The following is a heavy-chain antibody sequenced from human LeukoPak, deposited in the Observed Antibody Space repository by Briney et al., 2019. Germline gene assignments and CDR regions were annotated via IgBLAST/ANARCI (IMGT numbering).Heavy chain of an antibody. Sequence: HAGGSLRLSCAASGFAFSSYAMSWVRQAPGKGLEWVSAISGSGGDTWYADSVRGRFTISRDNSKNTLYMQVNSLRAEDTAVYYCAKDRYICSGGSCYSVGWFDPWGQGTLVTVSS. CDR3: AKDRYICSGGSCYSVGWFDP. V-gene: IGHV3-23*01. CDR2: ISGSGGDT. J-gene: IGHJ5*02. D-gene: IGHD2-15*01. CDR1: GFAFSSYA.